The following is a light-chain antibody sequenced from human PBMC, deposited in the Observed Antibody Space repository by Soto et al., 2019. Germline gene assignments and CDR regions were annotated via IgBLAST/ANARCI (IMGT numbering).Light chain of an antibody. Sequence: DIQLTQSPSFLSASVGDRVTITCRASQGISSYLAWYQQTPGKAPKLLIYASSILQSGVPSRFSGSGSGTEFTLTISSLQPEDFATYYCQQLNTFPVTFGHGTRLAI. CDR1: QGISSY. CDR2: ASS. V-gene: IGKV1-9*01. J-gene: IGKJ5*01. CDR3: QQLNTFPVT.